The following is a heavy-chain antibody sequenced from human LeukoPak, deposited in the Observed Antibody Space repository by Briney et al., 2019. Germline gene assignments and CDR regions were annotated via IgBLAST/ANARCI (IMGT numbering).Heavy chain of an antibody. CDR2: ISSSSSYI. D-gene: IGHD3-16*02. V-gene: IGHV3-21*01. CDR1: GFTFSSYS. CDR3: ANAGSYDYVWGSYRYHLY. J-gene: IGHJ4*02. Sequence: GGSLRLSCAASGFTFSSYSMNWVRQAPGKGLEWVSSISSSSSYIYYADSVKGRFTISRDNAKNSLYLQMNSLRAEDTAVYYCANAGSYDYVWGSYRYHLYWGQGTLVTVSS.